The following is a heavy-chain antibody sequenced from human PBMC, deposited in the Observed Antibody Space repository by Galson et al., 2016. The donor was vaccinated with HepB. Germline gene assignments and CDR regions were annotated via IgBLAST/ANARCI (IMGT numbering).Heavy chain of an antibody. CDR1: DGSISSYY. D-gene: IGHD1/OR15-1a*01. CDR2: IHYSGDT. CDR3: ARDSLWNNGWHDCFDP. Sequence: SETLSLTCNVSDGSISSYYWSWVRQPPGKGLEWIGNIHYSGDTNYNPSLNGRVTLSVDTSKKQFSLSVTSVTATDTAVYYCARDSLWNNGWHDCFDPLGQGTVVTVSS. J-gene: IGHJ5*02. V-gene: IGHV4-59*12.